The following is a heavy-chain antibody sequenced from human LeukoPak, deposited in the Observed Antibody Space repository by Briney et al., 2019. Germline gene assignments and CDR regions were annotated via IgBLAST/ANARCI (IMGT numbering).Heavy chain of an antibody. V-gene: IGHV4-34*01. Sequence: SETLSPTCAVYGGSFSGYYWSWIRQPPGKGLEWIGEINHSGSTNYNPSLKSRVTISVDTSKNQFSLKLSSVTAADTAVYYCARSGSYYHFDYWAQGTLVTASS. CDR3: ARSGSYYHFDY. D-gene: IGHD3-10*01. CDR2: INHSGST. CDR1: GGSFSGYY. J-gene: IGHJ4*02.